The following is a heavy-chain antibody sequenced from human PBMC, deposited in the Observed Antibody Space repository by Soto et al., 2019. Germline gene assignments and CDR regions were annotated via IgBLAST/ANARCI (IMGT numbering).Heavy chain of an antibody. Sequence: SVKVSCKASGGTFGSDAITWVRQAPGQGLEWVGRIIPIFGTTNYAHNLQGRVTISADKSTLTSYMELHSLTSDDTALYYCARDRTDSGYYTNWLDPWGQGTQVTVSS. CDR1: GGTFGSDA. J-gene: IGHJ5*02. CDR2: IIPIFGTT. D-gene: IGHD3-22*01. V-gene: IGHV1-69*06. CDR3: ARDRTDSGYYTNWLDP.